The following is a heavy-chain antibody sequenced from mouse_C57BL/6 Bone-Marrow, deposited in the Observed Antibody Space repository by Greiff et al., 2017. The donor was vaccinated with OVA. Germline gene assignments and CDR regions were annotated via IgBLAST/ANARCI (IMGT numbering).Heavy chain of an antibody. CDR2: ISYDGSN. Sequence: EVKLVESGPGLVKPSQSLSLTCSVTGYSITSGYYWNWIRQFPGNKLEWMGYISYDGSNNYNPSLKNRISITRDTSKNQFFLKLNSVTTEDTATYYCARAPYGNWKYFDVWGTGTTVTVSS. D-gene: IGHD2-1*01. V-gene: IGHV3-6*01. J-gene: IGHJ1*03. CDR3: ARAPYGNWKYFDV. CDR1: GYSITSGYY.